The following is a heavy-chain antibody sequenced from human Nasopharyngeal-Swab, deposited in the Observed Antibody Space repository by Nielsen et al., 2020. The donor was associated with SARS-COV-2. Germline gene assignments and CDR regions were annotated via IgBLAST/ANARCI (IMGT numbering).Heavy chain of an antibody. V-gene: IGHV4-39*07. J-gene: IGHJ5*02. CDR3: ARAIKIFGAVVGSFDP. CDR2: IYYNGIT. Sequence: SETLSLTCSVSGGSITSNNYYWGWIRQPPEKGLEWIGNIYYNGITYYNPSLKSRVTISLDTSKSQFSLKLTSVTAADTAVYYCARAIKIFGAVVGSFDPWGQGTLVTVFS. CDR1: GGSITSNNYY. D-gene: IGHD3-3*01.